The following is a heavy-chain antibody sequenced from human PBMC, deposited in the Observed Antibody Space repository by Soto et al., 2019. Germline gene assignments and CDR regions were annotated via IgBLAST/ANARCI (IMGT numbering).Heavy chain of an antibody. V-gene: IGHV3-21*01. CDR2: ISSSSSYI. J-gene: IGHJ1*01. CDR3: ATNPSITNPAYFQH. Sequence: PGGSLRLSCAASGFTFSSYSMNWVRQAPGKGLEWVSSISSSSSYIYYADSVKGRFTISRDNAKNSLYLQMNSLRAEDTAVYYCATNPSITNPAYFQHWGQGTLVTVSS. CDR1: GFTFSSYS. D-gene: IGHD3-10*01.